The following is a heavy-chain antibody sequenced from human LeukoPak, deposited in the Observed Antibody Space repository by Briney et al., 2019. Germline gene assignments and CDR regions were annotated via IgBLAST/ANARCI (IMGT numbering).Heavy chain of an antibody. V-gene: IGHV4-61*01. CDR3: ARYSGYDFFDY. CDR1: GSSVSSSSYC. Sequence: SETLSLTCTVSGSSVSSSSYCWSWIRQPPGKGLEWIGYIYYSGSTNYNPSLKSRVTISVDTSKNQFSLKLSSVTAADTAVYYWARYSGYDFFDYWGQGTLVTVSS. J-gene: IGHJ4*02. CDR2: IYYSGST. D-gene: IGHD5-12*01.